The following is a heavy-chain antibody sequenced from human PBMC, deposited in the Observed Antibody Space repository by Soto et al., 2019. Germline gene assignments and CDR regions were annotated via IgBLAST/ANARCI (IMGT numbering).Heavy chain of an antibody. CDR1: GFTFSNYG. V-gene: IGHV3-23*01. CDR3: AKEMIASTLADFFDS. D-gene: IGHD2-21*01. CDR2: ISGSGGRT. J-gene: IGHJ4*02. Sequence: EVQLLESGGGLIQPGGSLRLSCEASGFTFSNYGMTWVRLAPGKGLEWVSTISGSGGRTFYADPVKGRFTISRDNSKSTLYLQMKSLRAEDTAVYYCAKEMIASTLADFFDSWGQGTLVTVSS.